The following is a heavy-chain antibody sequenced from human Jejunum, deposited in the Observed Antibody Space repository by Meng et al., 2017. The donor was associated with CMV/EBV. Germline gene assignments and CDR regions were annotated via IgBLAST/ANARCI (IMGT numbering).Heavy chain of an antibody. CDR2: IYYSGST. CDR3: ARGGEGYIDYYGMDV. CDR1: VGSISIYY. Sequence: SVGSISIYYWSWIRQPPGKGLEWIGYIYYSGSTNYNPSLKSRVTISVDTSKNQFSLKLNSVTTADTAVYYCARGGEGYIDYYGMDVWGQGTTVTVSS. V-gene: IGHV4-59*01. J-gene: IGHJ6*02. D-gene: IGHD5-18*01.